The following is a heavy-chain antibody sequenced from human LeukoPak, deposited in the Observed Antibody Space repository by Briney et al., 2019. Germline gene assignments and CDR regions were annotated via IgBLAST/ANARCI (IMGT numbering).Heavy chain of an antibody. CDR3: ARDGEEYCCGGSCYYYYYMDV. Sequence: VASVKVSCKASGGTFSSYAISWVRQAPGQGLEWMGGIIPIFGTANYAQKFQGRVTITADESTSTAYMELSSLRSEDTAVYYCARDGEEYCCGGSCYYYYYMDVWGKGTTVTISS. CDR2: IIPIFGTA. V-gene: IGHV1-69*13. J-gene: IGHJ6*03. D-gene: IGHD2-15*01. CDR1: GGTFSSYA.